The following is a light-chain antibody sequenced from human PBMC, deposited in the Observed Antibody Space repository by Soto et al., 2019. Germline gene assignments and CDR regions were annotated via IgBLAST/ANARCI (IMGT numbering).Light chain of an antibody. Sequence: VMTQSPDSLAVSLGGRATIGCKSSQSVVYTSNNKSYLAWYQQKSGQPPKLLIYWASTRDSGVPDRFSGSGSGTDFSLFITSLQAEDAAVYFCHQYFASPWTFGRGTRVEI. V-gene: IGKV4-1*01. CDR1: QSVVYTSNNKSY. J-gene: IGKJ1*01. CDR3: HQYFASPWT. CDR2: WAS.